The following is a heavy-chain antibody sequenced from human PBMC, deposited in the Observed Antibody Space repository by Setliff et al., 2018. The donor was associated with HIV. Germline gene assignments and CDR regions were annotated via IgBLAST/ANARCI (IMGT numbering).Heavy chain of an antibody. V-gene: IGHV4-59*12. CDR3: ARSAMAKYSYGQSPIPSYWFFDL. D-gene: IGHD1-26*01. J-gene: IGHJ2*01. CDR2: IYWTGKT. CDR1: DSAMDSYY. Sequence: PSETLSLTCTVSDSAMDSYYWSWVRQSPGRGLEYIGYIYWTGKTDYNPSLKSRVTISLDTSGNQFSLKLNSVTGADTAVYYCARSAMAKYSYGQSPIPSYWFFDLWGRGTLVTVSS.